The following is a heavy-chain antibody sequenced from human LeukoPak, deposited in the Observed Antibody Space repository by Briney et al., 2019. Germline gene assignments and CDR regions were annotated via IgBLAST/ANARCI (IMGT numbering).Heavy chain of an antibody. D-gene: IGHD4-23*01. CDR2: IYYDGTNK. CDR1: GFTFSNFG. Sequence: GGSLRHSCVASGFTFSNFGMHWVRQAPGKGLEWVALIYYDGTNKYYGDSVKGRFTVSRDNSNNTVFLHMSNLRADDTAVYYCARQTTLATDHWGQGTLVTVSP. V-gene: IGHV3-33*01. J-gene: IGHJ4*02. CDR3: ARQTTLATDH.